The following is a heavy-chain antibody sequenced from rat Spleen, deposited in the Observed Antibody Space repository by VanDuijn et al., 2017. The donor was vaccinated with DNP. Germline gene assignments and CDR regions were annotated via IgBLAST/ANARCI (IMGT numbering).Heavy chain of an antibody. CDR3: ATHLHTYLGSYFDY. CDR2: ISPSGRST. J-gene: IGHJ2*01. Sequence: EVQLVESGGGLVQPRRSMKLSCAASGFTFNYYYMAWVRQAPTKGLEWVAAISPSGRSTYYRDSVKGRFTISRDNAQNTLYLQVDSLRSEDTATYYCATHLHTYLGSYFDYWGQGVMVTVSS. D-gene: IGHD2-1*01. CDR1: GFTFNYYY. V-gene: IGHV5-25*01.